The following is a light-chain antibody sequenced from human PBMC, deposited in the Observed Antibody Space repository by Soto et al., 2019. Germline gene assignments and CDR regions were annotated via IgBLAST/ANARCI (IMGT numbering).Light chain of an antibody. CDR2: GAS. V-gene: IGKV3-20*01. CDR3: QQYGSAPPII. Sequence: EIVLTQSPGTLSLSPGARATLSCRASQSVSSSYLAWYQQKPGQAPRLLIYGASRMATDIPDRFSGSVSVTDCTLTISILEPEDFAVYYCQQYGSAPPIIFGQGTRLVIK. J-gene: IGKJ5*01. CDR1: QSVSSSY.